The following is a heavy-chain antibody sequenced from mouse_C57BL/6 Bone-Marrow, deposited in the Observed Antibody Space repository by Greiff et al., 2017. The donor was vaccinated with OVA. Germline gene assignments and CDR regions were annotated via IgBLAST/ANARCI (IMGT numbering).Heavy chain of an antibody. V-gene: IGHV5-9-1*02. CDR2: ISSGGDYI. CDR3: TREGELYYAMDY. J-gene: IGHJ4*01. Sequence: EVMLVESGEGLVKPGGSLKLSCAASGFTFSSYAMSWVRQTPEKRLEWVAYISSGGDYIYYADTVKGRFTISRDNARNTLYLQMSSLKSEDTAMYYCTREGELYYAMDYWGQGTSVTVSS. CDR1: GFTFSSYA.